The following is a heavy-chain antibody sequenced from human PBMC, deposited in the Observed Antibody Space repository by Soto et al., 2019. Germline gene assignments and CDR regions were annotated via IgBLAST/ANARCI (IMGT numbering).Heavy chain of an antibody. J-gene: IGHJ6*02. CDR3: ARVRVVDGYYGMDV. CDR2: IWYDGSNK. V-gene: IGHV3-33*01. CDR1: GFTFSSYG. Sequence: QVQLVESGGGVVQPGRSLRLSCAASGFTFSSYGMHWVRQAPGKGLEWVAVIWYDGSNKYYADSVKGRFTISRDNSKNTLYLQMNSLRAEDTAVYYCARVRVVDGYYGMDVWGQGTTLTVSS. D-gene: IGHD3-16*02.